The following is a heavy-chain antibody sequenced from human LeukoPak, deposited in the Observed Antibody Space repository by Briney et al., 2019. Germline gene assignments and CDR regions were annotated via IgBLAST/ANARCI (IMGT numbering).Heavy chain of an antibody. Sequence: SETLSLTCTVAGGSISSSTYNWGWIRQPPGKGLEWIGSVYYTGITYYNPSLESRVAISVDTSKNHFSLELNSVTAAETGVYTCAKHVRSPVVMFMDVWGKGTTVIVSS. CDR2: VYYTGIT. D-gene: IGHD3-22*01. CDR3: AKHVRSPVVMFMDV. J-gene: IGHJ6*03. V-gene: IGHV4-39*01. CDR1: GGSISSSTYN.